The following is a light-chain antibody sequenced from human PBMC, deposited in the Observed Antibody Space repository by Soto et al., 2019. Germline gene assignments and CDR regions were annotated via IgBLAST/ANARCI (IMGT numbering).Light chain of an antibody. V-gene: IGLV2-23*01. CDR2: EGS. J-gene: IGLJ1*01. CDR3: CSYAGSSTYV. Sequence: QSVLTQPASVSGSPGQSITISCTGTSSDVGRYNIVSWYQQHPGKAPKLMIYEGSKRPSGVSDRFSGSKSGNTASLTISGLQAEAEADYYCCSYAGSSTYVFGNGTKVTV. CDR1: SSDVGRYNI.